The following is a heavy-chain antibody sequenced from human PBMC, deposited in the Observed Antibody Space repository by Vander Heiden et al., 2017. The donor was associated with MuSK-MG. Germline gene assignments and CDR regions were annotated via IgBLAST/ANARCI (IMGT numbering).Heavy chain of an antibody. CDR3: TRVRQGIDDY. Sequence: EVQLVESGGGLVRPGGSLTLSCAASGFPFSSYTMSRVRQVQGKGLWWVSSISGGSSYIFYADSVKGRVTISRDNAMDSLLLHMNSLRSEDTAVYYCTRVRQGIDDYWGQGTLVNVSS. D-gene: IGHD3-10*01. CDR2: ISGGSSYI. J-gene: IGHJ4*02. V-gene: IGHV3-21*06. CDR1: GFPFSSYT.